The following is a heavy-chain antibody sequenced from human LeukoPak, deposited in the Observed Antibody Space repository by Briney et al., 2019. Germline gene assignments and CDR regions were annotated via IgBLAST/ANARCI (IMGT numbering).Heavy chain of an antibody. CDR3: ARAYSSGWYGHFDY. CDR2: ISAYNGNT. J-gene: IGHJ4*02. Sequence: GASVKVSCKASGYTFTSYGISWVRQAPGQGLEWMGWISAYNGNTNYAQKLQGRVTMTTDTSTSTAYMELRSLRSVDTAVYYCARAYSSGWYGHFDYWGQGTLVTVSS. D-gene: IGHD6-19*01. V-gene: IGHV1-18*01. CDR1: GYTFTSYG.